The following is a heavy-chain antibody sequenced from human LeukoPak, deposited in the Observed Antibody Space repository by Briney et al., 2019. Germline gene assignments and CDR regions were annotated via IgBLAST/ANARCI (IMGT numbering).Heavy chain of an antibody. CDR2: IYSGGST. CDR3: ARPTDGDSTRYGMDV. CDR1: GFVVGGNY. J-gene: IGHJ6*02. Sequence: GGSLRLSCAASGFVVGGNYMSWVRQAPGKGLEWVSVIYSGGSTYYADSVKGRFSTSRDSTTSTLFLQMDSLRVEDTAMYYCARPTDGDSTRYGMDVWGQGTTVIVSS. V-gene: IGHV3-53*01. D-gene: IGHD2-21*02.